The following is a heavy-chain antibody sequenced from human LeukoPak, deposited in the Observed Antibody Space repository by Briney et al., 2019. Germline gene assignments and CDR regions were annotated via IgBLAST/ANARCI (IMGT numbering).Heavy chain of an antibody. Sequence: QSSETLSLTCTVSGGSISSSSYYWGWIRQPPGKGLEWIGSIYYSGSTYYNPSLKSRVTISVDTSKNQFSLKLSSVTAADTAVYYCARDLMVVVVINSNAFDIWGQGTMVTVSS. CDR1: GGSISSSSYY. CDR2: IYYSGST. CDR3: ARDLMVVVVINSNAFDI. J-gene: IGHJ3*02. D-gene: IGHD3-22*01. V-gene: IGHV4-39*07.